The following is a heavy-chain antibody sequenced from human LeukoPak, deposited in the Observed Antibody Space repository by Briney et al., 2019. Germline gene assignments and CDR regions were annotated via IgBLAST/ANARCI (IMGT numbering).Heavy chain of an antibody. V-gene: IGHV4-34*01. CDR3: ARHPPNRAYNWFDT. D-gene: IGHD1-14*01. CDR1: GGSFSGYY. J-gene: IGHJ5*02. Sequence: SETLSLTCAVYGGSFSGYYWSWIRQPPGKGLEWIGEINHSGSTNYNPSLKSRVTISVDTSKNQFSLKLSSVTAADTAVYYCARHPPNRAYNWFDTWGQGTLVTVSS. CDR2: INHSGST.